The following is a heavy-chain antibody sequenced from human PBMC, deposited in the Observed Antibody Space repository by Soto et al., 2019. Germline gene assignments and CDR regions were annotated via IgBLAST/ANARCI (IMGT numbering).Heavy chain of an antibody. J-gene: IGHJ6*02. V-gene: IGHV3-48*01. Sequence: GGSLRLSCAGSGFTLGTYSMNWVRPAAGKGLERIAYNSYASDTIQYADSVQGRFTISRDNAKDSLSQQMNGLRVEDTAVYYCARLYYDYVWDQGTTVTVSS. CDR2: NSYASDTI. CDR3: ARLYYDYV. CDR1: GFTLGTYS. D-gene: IGHD3-3*01.